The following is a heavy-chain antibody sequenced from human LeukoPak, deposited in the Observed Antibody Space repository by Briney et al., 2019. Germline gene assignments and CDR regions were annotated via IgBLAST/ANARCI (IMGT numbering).Heavy chain of an antibody. Sequence: GGSLRLSCAASGFTFSSYPMRWVRQAPGKGLEWVSSISGSGDRTYYAESVKGRFTLSRDNSKSKLYLDLNSLRAEDTAVYYCAKPLTPYSSSWSYYFDYWGQGTLVSVSS. CDR3: AKPLTPYSSSWSYYFDY. J-gene: IGHJ4*02. D-gene: IGHD6-13*01. CDR1: GFTFSSYP. CDR2: ISGSGDRT. V-gene: IGHV3-23*01.